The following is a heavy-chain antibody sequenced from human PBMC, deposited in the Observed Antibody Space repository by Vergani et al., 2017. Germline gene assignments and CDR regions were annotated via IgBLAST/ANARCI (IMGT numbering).Heavy chain of an antibody. D-gene: IGHD6-6*01. J-gene: IGHJ4*02. CDR2: ISGSGGST. CDR3: AKEGQQLVLGCVDY. Sequence: EVQLLESGGGLVQPGGSLRLSCAASGFTFSSYAMSWVRQAPGKGLEWVSAISGSGGSTYYADSVKGRFTIARDNAKNTLYLQMNSLRAEDTAVYYCAKEGQQLVLGCVDYWGQGTLVTVSS. V-gene: IGHV3-23*01. CDR1: GFTFSSYA.